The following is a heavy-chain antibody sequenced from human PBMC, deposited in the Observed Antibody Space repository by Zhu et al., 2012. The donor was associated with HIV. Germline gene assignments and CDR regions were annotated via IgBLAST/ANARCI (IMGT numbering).Heavy chain of an antibody. CDR1: GGSISSDDYY. V-gene: IGHV4-30-4*08. J-gene: IGHJ3*02. CDR3: ARVREGVLTTYYIRGDAFDI. CDR2: IYYSGTT. D-gene: IGHD2/OR15-2a*01. Sequence: QVQLQESGPGLVKPSQILSLTCTVSGGSISSDDYYWSWIRQPPGKGLEWIGCIYYSGTTYYNPSLKSRVTISLDTFKKQFSLKLNSVTAADTAVYFCARVREGVLTTYYIRGDAFDIWGQGTMVTVSS.